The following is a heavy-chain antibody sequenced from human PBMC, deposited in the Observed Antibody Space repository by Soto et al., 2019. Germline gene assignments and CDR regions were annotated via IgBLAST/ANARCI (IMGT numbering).Heavy chain of an antibody. Sequence: SVKVSCKASGGTFSSYAISWVRQAPGQGLEWMGGIIPIFGTANYAQKFQGRVTITADESTSTAYMELSSLRSEDTAVYYCAAERTEMATTPFDYWGQGTLVTVSS. V-gene: IGHV1-69*13. J-gene: IGHJ4*02. CDR3: AAERTEMATTPFDY. CDR1: GGTFSSYA. CDR2: IIPIFGTA. D-gene: IGHD5-12*01.